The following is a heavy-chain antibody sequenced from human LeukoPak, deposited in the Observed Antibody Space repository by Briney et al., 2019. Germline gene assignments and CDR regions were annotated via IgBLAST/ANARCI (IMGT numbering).Heavy chain of an antibody. Sequence: ASVKVSCKASGYTFTSYAMNWVRQAPGQGLEWMGWINTNTGNPTYAQGFTGRFVFSLDTSVSTAYLQISSLKAEDTAVYYCARSPSPYYYDSSGYSDYWGQGTLVTVSS. CDR1: GYTFTSYA. D-gene: IGHD3-22*01. CDR3: ARSPSPYYYDSSGYSDY. V-gene: IGHV7-4-1*02. CDR2: INTNTGNP. J-gene: IGHJ4*02.